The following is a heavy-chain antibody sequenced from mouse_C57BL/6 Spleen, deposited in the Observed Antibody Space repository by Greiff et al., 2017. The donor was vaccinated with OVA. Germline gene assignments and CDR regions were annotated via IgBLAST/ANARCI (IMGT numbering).Heavy chain of an antibody. D-gene: IGHD1-1*01. CDR3: ASQVSVYYYGGSSFRGYFDV. CDR1: GYTFTSYW. CDR2: IDPSDSYT. J-gene: IGHJ1*03. Sequence: QVQLQQPGAELVMPGASVKLSCKASGYTFTSYWMHWVKQRPGQGLEWIGEIDPSDSYTNYNQKFKGKSTLTVDKSSSTAYMQLSSLTSVDSAVNSRASQVSVYYYGGSSFRGYFDVWGTGTTVTVSS. V-gene: IGHV1-69*01.